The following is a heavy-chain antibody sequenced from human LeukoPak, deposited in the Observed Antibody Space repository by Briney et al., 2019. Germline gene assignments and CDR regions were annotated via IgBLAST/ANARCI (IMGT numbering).Heavy chain of an antibody. CDR2: ISAYNGNT. J-gene: IGHJ3*02. V-gene: IGHV1-18*01. Sequence: GASVKVSCKASGYTFTSYGISWVRQAPGQGLEWMGWISAYNGNTNYAQKLQGRVTMTTDTSTSTAYVELRSLRSDDTAVYYCARGVYSYGSDAFDIWGQGTMVTVSS. CDR3: ARGVYSYGSDAFDI. CDR1: GYTFTSYG. D-gene: IGHD5-18*01.